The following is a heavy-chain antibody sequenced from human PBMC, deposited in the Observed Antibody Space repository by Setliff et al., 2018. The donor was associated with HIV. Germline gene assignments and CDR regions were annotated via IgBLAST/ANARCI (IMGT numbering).Heavy chain of an antibody. Sequence: GASVKVSCKASGGSFTSYAISWVRQAPGQGLEWMGGIMTILGIANYAQKFQGRVTITADKSTRTAYMELSSLRSEDTAVYYCAKELSYCSGGSCYFDSWGQGTLVTVSS. CDR2: IMTILGIA. CDR3: AKELSYCSGGSCYFDS. V-gene: IGHV1-69*10. CDR1: GGSFTSYA. J-gene: IGHJ4*02. D-gene: IGHD2-15*01.